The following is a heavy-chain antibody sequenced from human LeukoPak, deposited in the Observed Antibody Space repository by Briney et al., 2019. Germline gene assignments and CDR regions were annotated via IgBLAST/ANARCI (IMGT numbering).Heavy chain of an antibody. CDR2: IYYSGST. V-gene: IGHV4-61*10. CDR3: ASGTGAFDI. CDR1: GGSISSGSYY. J-gene: IGHJ3*02. Sequence: TTSQTLSLTCTVSGGSISSGSYYWSWIRQPAGKGLEWIGYIYYSGSTNYNPSLKSRVTISVDTSKNQFSLKLSSVTAADTAVYYCASGTGAFDIWGQGTMVTVSS.